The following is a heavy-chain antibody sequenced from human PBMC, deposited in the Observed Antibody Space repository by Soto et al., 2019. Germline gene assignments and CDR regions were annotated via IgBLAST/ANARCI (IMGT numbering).Heavy chain of an antibody. CDR2: INSDGSST. J-gene: IGHJ5*02. CDR3: ARARAIAAAGISWFDP. Sequence: GGSLRLSCAASGFTFSSYWMHWVHQAPGKGLVWVSRINSDGSSTSYADSVKGRFTISRDNAKNTLYLQMNSLRAEDTAVYYCARARAIAAAGISWFDPWGQGTLVTVSS. V-gene: IGHV3-74*01. D-gene: IGHD6-13*01. CDR1: GFTFSSYW.